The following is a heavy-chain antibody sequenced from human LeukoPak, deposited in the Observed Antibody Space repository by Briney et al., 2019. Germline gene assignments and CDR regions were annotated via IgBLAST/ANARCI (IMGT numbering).Heavy chain of an antibody. J-gene: IGHJ3*02. Sequence: SETLSLTCTVSGGSISSSSYYWGWIRQPPGKGLEWIGSIYYSGSTYYNPSLKSRVTISVDASKNQFSLKLSSVTAADTAVYYCARDKARQWPYDAFDIWGQGTMVTVSS. CDR2: IYYSGST. CDR3: ARDKARQWPYDAFDI. V-gene: IGHV4-39*07. D-gene: IGHD6-19*01. CDR1: GGSISSSSYY.